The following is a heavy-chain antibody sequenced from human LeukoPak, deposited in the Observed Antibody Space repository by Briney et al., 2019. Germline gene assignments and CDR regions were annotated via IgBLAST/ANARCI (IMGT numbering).Heavy chain of an antibody. D-gene: IGHD5-12*01. CDR1: GFTFSSYS. J-gene: IGHJ5*02. Sequence: GGSLRLSCAASGFTFSSYSMNWVRQAPGKGLEWVSYISSGSSTIYYADSVKGRFTISRGNAENSLYLQMNSLRAEDTAVYYCARDIKSGYLWFDPWGQGTLVTVSS. CDR3: ARDIKSGYLWFDP. V-gene: IGHV3-48*01. CDR2: ISSGSSTI.